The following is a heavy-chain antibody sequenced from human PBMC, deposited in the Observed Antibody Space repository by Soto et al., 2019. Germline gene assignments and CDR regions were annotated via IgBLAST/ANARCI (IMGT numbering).Heavy chain of an antibody. CDR2: INSDGSST. Sequence: PGGSLRLSFAASGFPFSSYWMHWVRQAPGKGLVWVSRINSDGSSTSYADSVKGRFTISRDNAKNTLYLQMNSLRAEDTAVYYCARGYYDSSGYFDYWGQGTLVTVSS. V-gene: IGHV3-74*01. CDR1: GFPFSSYW. CDR3: ARGYYDSSGYFDY. J-gene: IGHJ4*02. D-gene: IGHD3-22*01.